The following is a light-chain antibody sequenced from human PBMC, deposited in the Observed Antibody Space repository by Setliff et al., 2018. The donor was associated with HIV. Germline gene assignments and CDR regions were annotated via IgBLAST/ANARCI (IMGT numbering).Light chain of an antibody. CDR3: CSYAGRYTYI. CDR2: DVT. CDR1: SSDVGAYNY. V-gene: IGLV2-11*01. J-gene: IGLJ1*01. Sequence: QSALAQPRSVSGSPGQSVTFSCTGSSSDVGAYNYVAWYQQHPGKAPKLMIYDVTKRPSGVPDRFSGSKSGNTASLTISGLQAEDEADYYCCSYAGRYTYIFGSGTKVPVL.